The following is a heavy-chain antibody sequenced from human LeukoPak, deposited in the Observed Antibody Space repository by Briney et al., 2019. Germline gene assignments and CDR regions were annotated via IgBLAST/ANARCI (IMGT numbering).Heavy chain of an antibody. J-gene: IGHJ5*02. CDR1: GGTFSSYA. Sequence: ASVTDSCKPSGGTFSSYAISWVRQAPGQGLEWMGGIIPIFGTANYAQKFQGRVTITEDESTSPAHMELRRLRSEDTAVDYCAGGGTYFSSTGWYAGWFDTWGQGTLVTVSS. V-gene: IGHV1-69*13. D-gene: IGHD2-2*01. CDR3: AGGGTYFSSTGWYAGWFDT. CDR2: IIPIFGTA.